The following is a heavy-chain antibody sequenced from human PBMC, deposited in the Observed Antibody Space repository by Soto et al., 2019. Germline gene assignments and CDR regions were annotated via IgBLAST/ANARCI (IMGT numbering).Heavy chain of an antibody. CDR2: MNPNSGNT. J-gene: IGHJ3*02. CDR1: GYTFTSYD. CDR3: ARGLRTVRGGIEFAFDI. D-gene: IGHD3-10*01. Sequence: ASVKVSCKASGYTFTSYDINWVRQATGQGLEWMGWMNPNSGNTSYAQTFQGRVTMTRTTSISTAYMERSSLRSEDTAVYYCARGLRTVRGGIEFAFDIWGQGTMVTVSS. V-gene: IGHV1-8*01.